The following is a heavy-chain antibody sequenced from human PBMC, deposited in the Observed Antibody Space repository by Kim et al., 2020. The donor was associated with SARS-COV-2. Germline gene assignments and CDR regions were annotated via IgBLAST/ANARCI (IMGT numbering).Heavy chain of an antibody. J-gene: IGHJ3*02. CDR1: GFTFSSYS. CDR3: AAILTGYYRGAFDI. CDR2: ISSSSSYI. V-gene: IGHV3-21*01. D-gene: IGHD3-9*01. Sequence: GGSLTLSCAASGFTFSSYSMNWVRQAPGKGLEWVSSISSSSSYIYYADSVKGRFTISRDNAKNSLYLQMNSLRAEDTAVYYCAAILTGYYRGAFDIWGQGTMVTVSS.